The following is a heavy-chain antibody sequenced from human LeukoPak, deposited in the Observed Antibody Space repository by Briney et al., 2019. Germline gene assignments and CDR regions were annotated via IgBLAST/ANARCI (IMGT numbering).Heavy chain of an antibody. Sequence: GGSLRLSCAASGVTFSDYYMSWSRQAPGEGLEWVSYISSSGSTIYYADSVKGRFTISRDNPKNSLYLQMNSLRAEDTAVYYCARLGVAGKADYWGQGTLVTVSS. D-gene: IGHD6-19*01. CDR2: ISSSGSTI. V-gene: IGHV3-11*01. CDR3: ARLGVAGKADY. J-gene: IGHJ4*02. CDR1: GVTFSDYY.